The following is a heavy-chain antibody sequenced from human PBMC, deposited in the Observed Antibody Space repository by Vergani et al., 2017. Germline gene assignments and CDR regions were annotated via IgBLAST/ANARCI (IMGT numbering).Heavy chain of an antibody. J-gene: IGHJ4*02. CDR1: GFTFSSYS. D-gene: IGHD3-22*01. CDR3: ARGRALYYYGSSGIDY. Sequence: EVQLVESGGGLVQPGGSLRLSCAASGFTFSSYSMNWVRQAPGKGLEWVSYMSSSSSTIYYADSVKGRFTIARDNAKNSLYLKMNSLGDEDTAVYYCARGRALYYYGSSGIDYWGQGTLVTGSS. V-gene: IGHV3-48*02. CDR2: MSSSSSTI.